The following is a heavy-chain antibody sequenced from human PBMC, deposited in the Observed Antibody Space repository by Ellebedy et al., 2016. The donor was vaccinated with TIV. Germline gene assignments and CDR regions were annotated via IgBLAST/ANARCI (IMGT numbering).Heavy chain of an antibody. CDR3: ARTADPLDY. CDR2: ISVYNGHT. V-gene: IGHV1-18*04. Sequence: ASVKVSXXASGYTFPNYGIGWVRQAPGQGLEWMGWISVYNGHTNYAQKLQGRITMTTDTSTRTAYMELRSLRSDDTAVYYCARTADPLDYWGQGTLVTVSS. J-gene: IGHJ4*02. D-gene: IGHD2-2*01. CDR1: GYTFPNYG.